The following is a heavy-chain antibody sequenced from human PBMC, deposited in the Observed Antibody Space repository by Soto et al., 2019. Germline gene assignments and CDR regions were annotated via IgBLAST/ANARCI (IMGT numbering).Heavy chain of an antibody. V-gene: IGHV4-59*01. J-gene: IGHJ6*02. Sequence: TLSLTCTVSGGSISSYYWSWIRQPPGKGLEWIAYIYYSGGIYYNPSLKSRVTISVDTSKNQFALKLSSVTAADTAVYYCARDPQKDYYGSGSYWPYGMDVWGQGTTVTVSS. CDR3: ARDPQKDYYGSGSYWPYGMDV. CDR2: IYYSGGI. CDR1: GGSISSYY. D-gene: IGHD3-10*01.